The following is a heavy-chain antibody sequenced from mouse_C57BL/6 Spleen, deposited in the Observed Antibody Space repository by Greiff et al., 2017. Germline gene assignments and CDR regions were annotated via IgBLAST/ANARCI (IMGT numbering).Heavy chain of an antibody. D-gene: IGHD4-1*01. J-gene: IGHJ4*01. CDR3: ARVTGTAYAMDY. Sequence: EVKVVESGGGLVKPGGSLKLSCAASGFTFSSYAMSWVRQTPEKSLEWVATISGGGSYTYYPDNVKGRFTIARDNAKINLYLKMRHLKSYDTARYYYARVTGTAYAMDYWGQGTSVTVSS. CDR2: ISGGGSYT. V-gene: IGHV5-4*03. CDR1: GFTFSSYA.